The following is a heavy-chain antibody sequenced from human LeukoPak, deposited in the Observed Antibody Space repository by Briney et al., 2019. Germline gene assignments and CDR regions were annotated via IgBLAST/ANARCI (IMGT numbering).Heavy chain of an antibody. V-gene: IGHV4-39*07. CDR3: ARGRFFTY. CDR1: GVSISSGGYY. CDR2: INHSGST. D-gene: IGHD3-16*01. J-gene: IGHJ4*02. Sequence: SETLSLTCTVSGVSISSGGYYWSWIRQPPGKGLEWIGEINHSGSTNYNPSLKSRVTISVDTSKNQFSLKLSSVTAADTAVYYCARGRFFTYWGQGTLVTVSS.